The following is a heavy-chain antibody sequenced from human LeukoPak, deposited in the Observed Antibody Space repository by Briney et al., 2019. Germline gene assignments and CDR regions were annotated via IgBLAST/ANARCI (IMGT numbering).Heavy chain of an antibody. CDR1: GGSISSYY. J-gene: IGHJ3*02. D-gene: IGHD6-13*01. V-gene: IGHV4-59*01. CDR2: FYKSGRI. CDR3: ARHEGSSWYGGAFDI. Sequence: SETLSLTCTVSGGSISSYYWSWIRQSPGKGLEWLAYFYKSGRIDYNPSLRSRVSVSVDRSKTQLSLRLRSVTAADTAIYYCARHEGSSWYGGAFDIWGQGTMVTVSS.